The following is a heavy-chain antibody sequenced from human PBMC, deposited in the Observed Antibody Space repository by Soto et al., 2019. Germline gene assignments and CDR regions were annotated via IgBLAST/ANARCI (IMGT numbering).Heavy chain of an antibody. Sequence: EVQLLESGGGLVQPGGSLRLSCAASGFTFSSYAMSWVRQAPGKGLEWVAAISGSGGSTYYADSVKGRFTISRDNSKNTLYLQMNSLRAEDTAVYYCAKGETLGDFWSGYSDNYYYYGMDVWGQGTTVTVSS. CDR2: ISGSGGST. J-gene: IGHJ6*02. CDR3: AKGETLGDFWSGYSDNYYYYGMDV. D-gene: IGHD3-3*01. CDR1: GFTFSSYA. V-gene: IGHV3-23*01.